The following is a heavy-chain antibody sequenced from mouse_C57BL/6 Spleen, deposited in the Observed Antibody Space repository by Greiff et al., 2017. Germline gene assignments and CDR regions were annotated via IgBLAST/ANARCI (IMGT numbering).Heavy chain of an antibody. V-gene: IGHV1-42*01. CDR2: INPSTGGT. CDR1: GYSFTGYY. CDR3: ARSDDY. D-gene: IGHD2-3*01. Sequence: EVKLQESGPELVKPGASVKISCKASGYSFTGYYMNWVKQSPEKSLEWIGEINPSTGGTTYNQKFKAKATLTVDKSSSTAYMQLKSLTSDDSAVYYCARSDDYWGQGTSVTVSS. J-gene: IGHJ4*01.